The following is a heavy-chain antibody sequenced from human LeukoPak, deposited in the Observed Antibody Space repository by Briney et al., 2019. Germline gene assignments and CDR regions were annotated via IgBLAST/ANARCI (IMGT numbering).Heavy chain of an antibody. J-gene: IGHJ4*02. CDR1: GGSISSSSYY. CDR2: IYYSGST. D-gene: IGHD6-13*01. Sequence: PSETLSLTCTVSGGSISSSSYYWGWIRQPPGKGLEWIGSIYYSGSTYYNPSLKSRVTISVDTSKNQFSLKLSSVTAADTAVYYCARDARIAAAGTCGYWGQGTLVTVSS. CDR3: ARDARIAAAGTCGY. V-gene: IGHV4-39*07.